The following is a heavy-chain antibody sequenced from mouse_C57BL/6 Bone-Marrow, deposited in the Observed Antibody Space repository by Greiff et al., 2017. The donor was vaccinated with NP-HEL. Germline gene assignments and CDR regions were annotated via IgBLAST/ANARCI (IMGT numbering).Heavy chain of an antibody. J-gene: IGHJ2*01. CDR2: YPGSGNTY. CDR3: RAVYYDYDDY. V-gene: IGHV1-83*01. Sequence: VQLQQSGPELVKPGASVKMSCKASGYTFTDYYMHWVKQKPGKGLEWIGEIYPGSGNTYYNEKFKGKATLTADTSSSTAYMQLSSLTSEDSAVYFCARAVYYDYDDYWGQGTTLIVSS. D-gene: IGHD2-4*01. CDR1: YTFTDYYM.